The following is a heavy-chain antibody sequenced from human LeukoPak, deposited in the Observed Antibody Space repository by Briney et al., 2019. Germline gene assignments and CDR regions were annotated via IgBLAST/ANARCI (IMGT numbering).Heavy chain of an antibody. D-gene: IGHD6-13*01. CDR2: IFYSGST. J-gene: IGHJ4*02. CDR3: AGGHSSSWYKIDY. Sequence: SETLSLTCTVSSGSISTSNYYWGWVRQPPGKALEWIGNIFYSGSTYYSPSLKSRVTISLDTSRNQFSLKLSSVTAADTAVYYCAGGHSSSWYKIDYWGQGTLVTVSS. V-gene: IGHV4-39*07. CDR1: SGSISTSNYY.